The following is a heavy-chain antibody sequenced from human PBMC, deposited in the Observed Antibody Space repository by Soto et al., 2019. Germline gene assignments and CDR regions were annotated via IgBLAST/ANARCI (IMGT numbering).Heavy chain of an antibody. V-gene: IGHV3-23*01. J-gene: IGHJ4*02. Sequence: GGSLRLSCAASGFTFSSYAMSWVRQAPGKGLEWVSAISGSGGSTYYADSVKGRFTISRDNSKNTLYLQMNSLRAEDTAVYYCAKDWYQAWIRYYFDYWGQGTLVTVSS. CDR2: ISGSGGST. CDR1: GFTFSSYA. CDR3: AKDWYQAWIRYYFDY. D-gene: IGHD5-12*01.